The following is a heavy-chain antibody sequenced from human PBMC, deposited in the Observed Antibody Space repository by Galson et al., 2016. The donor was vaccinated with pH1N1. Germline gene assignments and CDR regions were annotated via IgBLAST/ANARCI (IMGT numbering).Heavy chain of an antibody. CDR3: AKEIQRGSYGMDV. Sequence: SLRLSCAASGFSFHDYTMHWVRHSPGKDLEWVSLVNWDGTSTYYADYVRGRFTVSRDNSKNSLYLQMNSLRSEDTALYYCAKEIQRGSYGMDVWGRGTTVTVSS. D-gene: IGHD3-16*01. CDR2: VNWDGTST. CDR1: GFSFHDYT. V-gene: IGHV3-43*01. J-gene: IGHJ6*02.